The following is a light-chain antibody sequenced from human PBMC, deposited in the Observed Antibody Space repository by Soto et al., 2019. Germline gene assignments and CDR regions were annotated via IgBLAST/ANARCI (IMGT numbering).Light chain of an antibody. V-gene: IGKV3-11*01. CDR3: HQRSTWPFT. Sequence: EIVLTQSPATLSLSPGERATLSCRASQSISSYLAWYQQKPDQAPRLLIYDASNRATGIPARFSGSGSGTDFPITISSLEPEDFAVYYCHQRSTWPFTFGPGTKVDIK. CDR2: DAS. J-gene: IGKJ3*01. CDR1: QSISSY.